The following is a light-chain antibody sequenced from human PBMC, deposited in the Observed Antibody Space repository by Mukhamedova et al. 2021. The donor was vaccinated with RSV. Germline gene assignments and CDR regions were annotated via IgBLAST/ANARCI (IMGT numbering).Light chain of an antibody. Sequence: WYQRRVHGRAPKLLLYSATSLESGVPSRFRGSGSGTEYTLTINNLQPEDFATYYCQQYYSTPLTFGGGTRVEIK. J-gene: IGKJ4*01. CDR2: SAT. V-gene: IGKV1-NL1*01. CDR3: QQYYSTPLT.